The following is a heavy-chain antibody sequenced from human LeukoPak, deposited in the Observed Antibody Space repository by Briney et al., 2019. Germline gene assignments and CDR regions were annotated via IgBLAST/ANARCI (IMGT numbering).Heavy chain of an antibody. V-gene: IGHV4-61*02. Sequence: SETLSLTCTVSGGSINSGSYYWSWIRQPAGKGLEWIGRIYTSGSTKYNPSLQSRVTISVDTSKNQFSLKLSSVTAADTAVYYCARGWTYYYDSSTTTYFDYWGQGTLVTVSS. CDR2: IYTSGST. J-gene: IGHJ4*02. D-gene: IGHD3-22*01. CDR1: GGSINSGSYY. CDR3: ARGWTYYYDSSTTTYFDY.